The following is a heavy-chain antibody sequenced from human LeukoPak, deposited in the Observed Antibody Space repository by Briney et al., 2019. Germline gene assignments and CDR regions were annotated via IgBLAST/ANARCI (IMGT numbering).Heavy chain of an antibody. J-gene: IGHJ4*02. V-gene: IGHV3-23*01. CDR1: AFAFSSYA. CDR2: IGGSGTNT. Sequence: GGSLRLSCAASAFAFSSYAMSWVHQAPGKRLEWVSAIGGSGTNTYYADSVMGRFTISRDNSKNTLYLQMNSLRAEDTAVYYCAKDRLSSGPRGFFDYWGQGTLVTVSS. CDR3: AKDRLSSGPRGFFDY. D-gene: IGHD6-19*01.